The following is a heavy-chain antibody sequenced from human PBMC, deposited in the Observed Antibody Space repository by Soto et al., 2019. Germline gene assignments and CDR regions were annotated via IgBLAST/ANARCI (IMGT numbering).Heavy chain of an antibody. CDR3: ARGRYGDY. Sequence: QVHLLQAGAEVKKPGASVKGSCKGSGYSFTTYGITWVRQAPGQGLEWMGWISAHNGNTNYAQKLQGRVTVTRDTSTSPAYMELRNLRSDDTAGYYCARGRYGDYWGQGALVTVSS. CDR1: GYSFTTYG. CDR2: ISAHNGNT. D-gene: IGHD1-1*01. V-gene: IGHV1-18*01. J-gene: IGHJ4*02.